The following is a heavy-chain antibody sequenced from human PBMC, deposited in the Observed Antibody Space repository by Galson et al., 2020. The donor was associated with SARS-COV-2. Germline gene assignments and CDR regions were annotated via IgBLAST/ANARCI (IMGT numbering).Heavy chain of an antibody. J-gene: IGHJ4*02. Sequence: SETLSLTCTVSGGSINSYYLSWIRQPPGKGLEWIGFKYYSGNTDSGNTSYNPSLKSRVTISVDTSKNQFSLKLSSVTAADTAVYYCARLRGGSAWYFDYWGQGTLVTVSS. CDR3: ARLRGGSAWYFDY. D-gene: IGHD6-19*01. CDR1: GGSINSYY. V-gene: IGHV4-59*01. CDR2: KYYSGNT.